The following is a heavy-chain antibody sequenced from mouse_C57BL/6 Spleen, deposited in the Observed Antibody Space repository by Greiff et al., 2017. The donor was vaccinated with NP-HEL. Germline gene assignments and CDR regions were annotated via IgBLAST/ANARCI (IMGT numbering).Heavy chain of an antibody. CDR3: ASYGSSFYAMDY. V-gene: IGHV3-6*01. CDR1: GYSITSGYY. D-gene: IGHD1-1*01. Sequence: EVQLQQSGPGLVKPSQSLSLTCSVTGYSITSGYYWNWIRQFPGNKLEWMGYISYDGSNNYNPSLKNRISITRDTSKNQFFLKLNSVTTENTATYYGASYGSSFYAMDYWGQGASVTVSS. J-gene: IGHJ4*01. CDR2: ISYDGSN.